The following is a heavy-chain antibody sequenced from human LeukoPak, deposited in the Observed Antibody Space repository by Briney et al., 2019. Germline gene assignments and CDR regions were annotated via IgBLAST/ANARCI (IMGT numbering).Heavy chain of an antibody. D-gene: IGHD3-10*01. Sequence: GGSLRLSCAASGFTYSSYGMHWVRQAPGKGLEWVAVIPYDGSNKYYADSVKGRFTISRDNSKNTLYLQMNSLRAEDTAVYYCMSGFSYGMDVWGKGTTVTVSS. V-gene: IGHV3-30*03. CDR2: IPYDGSNK. CDR1: GFTYSSYG. CDR3: MSGFSYGMDV. J-gene: IGHJ6*04.